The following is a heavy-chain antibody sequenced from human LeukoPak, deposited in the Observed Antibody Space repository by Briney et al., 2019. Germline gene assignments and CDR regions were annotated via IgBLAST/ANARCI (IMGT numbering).Heavy chain of an antibody. CDR2: IYSSGTT. J-gene: IGHJ5*02. Sequence: PSETLSLTCTVSGDSINSGNNYWSWIRQPAGKGPEWIGHIYSSGTTNYNPSLKSRVTMSVDTSKNQFSLKLTSVTAADTAVYYCARDKGQYGSGTPGFTWFDPWGQGTLVTVSS. V-gene: IGHV4-61*09. CDR3: ARDKGQYGSGTPGFTWFDP. D-gene: IGHD3-10*01. CDR1: GDSINSGNNY.